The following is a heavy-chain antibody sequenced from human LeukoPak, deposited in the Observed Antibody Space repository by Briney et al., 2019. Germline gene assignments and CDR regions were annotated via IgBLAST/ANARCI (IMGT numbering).Heavy chain of an antibody. CDR2: IRTDGGST. CDR3: ARDMETGGRAFDS. CDR1: GFRFSNYW. D-gene: IGHD2-8*02. V-gene: IGHV3-74*01. Sequence: GGSPRLSCAASGFRFSNYWIHWVRQAPAKGLVWVSRIRTDGGSTAYADFVKGRFTISRDNAKNTVYLQMNSLRADDTAVYYCARDMETGGRAFDSWGQGTLVTVSS. J-gene: IGHJ4*02.